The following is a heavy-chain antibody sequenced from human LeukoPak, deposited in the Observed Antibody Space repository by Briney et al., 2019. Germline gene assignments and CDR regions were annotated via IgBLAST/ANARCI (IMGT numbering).Heavy chain of an antibody. CDR2: IYHIGCT. CDR3: ARRDSSSWSAFDI. CDR1: GGSISSGANY. V-gene: IGHV4-30-4*08. D-gene: IGHD6-13*01. J-gene: IGHJ3*02. Sequence: SQTLSLTRTVSGGSISSGANYWSWIRQHPGKGLEYIGYIYHIGCTYYNPSLKSRVTISVDTSKNHFSLKLNSVTAAETAVYYCARRDSSSWSAFDIWGQGTMVTVSS.